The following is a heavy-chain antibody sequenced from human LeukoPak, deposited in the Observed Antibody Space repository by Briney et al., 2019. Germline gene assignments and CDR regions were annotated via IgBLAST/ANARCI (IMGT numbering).Heavy chain of an antibody. CDR3: AREPPYSNYALDY. V-gene: IGHV3-48*02. D-gene: IGHD4-11*01. CDR2: ISSSSSSR. CDR1: GFTFSSYS. J-gene: IGHJ4*02. Sequence: PGGSLRLPCAASGFTFSSYSMNWVRQAPGKGLERVSYISSSSSSRLYADSVKGRLTISRDNAKNSLYLQMNSLRDEDTAVYYCAREPPYSNYALDYWGQGTLVTVSS.